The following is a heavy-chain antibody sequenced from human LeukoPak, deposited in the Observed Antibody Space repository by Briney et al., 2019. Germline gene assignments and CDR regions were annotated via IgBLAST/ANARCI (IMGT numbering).Heavy chain of an antibody. V-gene: IGHV3-30*02. J-gene: IGHJ1*01. CDR2: ITSDAGTK. CDR1: YSIFSYYA. Sequence: PESSMILCRAAAYSIFSYYAIRLLRQAPGKRLEWVALITSDAGTKNYADSVKGRFTTSGNNTNTALYQQINSMRPDTTAGYYCGGGFVVVRGYGNGHCGQGTLVTVSS. CDR3: GGGFVVVRGYGNGH. D-gene: IGHD5-18*01.